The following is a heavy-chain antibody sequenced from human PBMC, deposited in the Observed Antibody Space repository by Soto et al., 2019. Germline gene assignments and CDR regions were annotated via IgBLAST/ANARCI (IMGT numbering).Heavy chain of an antibody. Sequence: QVHLQQWGPGLLKPSETLSLTCGVSGSLPLGSLSTYFWTWIRQTPGKGLEWIGEVNHSGSPNYSPSLKSRVTMSFDTSKNQFSLNLTSVTAADTAVYYCARARFSQWSQDYYGLDVWGQGTTVAVSS. CDR3: ARARFSQWSQDYYGLDV. J-gene: IGHJ6*02. D-gene: IGHD3-3*01. CDR1: GSLPLGSLSTYF. V-gene: IGHV4-34*01. CDR2: VNHSGSP.